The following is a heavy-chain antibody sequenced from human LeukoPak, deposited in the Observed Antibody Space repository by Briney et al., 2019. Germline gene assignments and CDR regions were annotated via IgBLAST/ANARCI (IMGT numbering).Heavy chain of an antibody. CDR2: ISPRGT. Sequence: PSETLSLTCVMYGGSFTGYYWRWIRQFPGKGLEWIGEISPRGTTYNPSLKSRVTISLDTTKNQFSLILTSMSAADAAVYFCASDSYSSIGYYWSQGTLVTVSS. D-gene: IGHD6-13*01. J-gene: IGHJ4*02. CDR1: GGSFTGYY. V-gene: IGHV4-34*01. CDR3: ASDSYSSIGYY.